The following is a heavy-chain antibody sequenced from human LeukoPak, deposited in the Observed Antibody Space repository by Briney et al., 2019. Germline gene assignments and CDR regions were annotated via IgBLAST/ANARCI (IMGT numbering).Heavy chain of an antibody. J-gene: IGHJ6*02. CDR2: INWDGIGT. Sequence: PGGSLRLSCAASGFTFNDYTMHRVRQAPGKGLEWVSRINWDGIGTYYADSVKGRFTISRDNSKNSLYLQMNSLRTEDTALYYCVKDIGWVRGVVTYGMDVWGQGTTVTVSS. V-gene: IGHV3-43*01. CDR1: GFTFNDYT. D-gene: IGHD3-10*01. CDR3: VKDIGWVRGVVTYGMDV.